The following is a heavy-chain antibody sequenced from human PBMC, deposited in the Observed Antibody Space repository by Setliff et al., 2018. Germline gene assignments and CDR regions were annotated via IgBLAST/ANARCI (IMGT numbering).Heavy chain of an antibody. CDR2: ISYDGSNK. Sequence: GGSLRLSCAASGFTFSSYAMHWVRQAPGKGLEWVAVISYDGSNKYYADSVKGRFTIYRDNSKSTLYLQMNSLRLEDTAIYYCARDAGGDYDNWGQGTLVTVSS. CDR3: ARDAGGDYDN. V-gene: IGHV3-30*14. CDR1: GFTFSSYA. D-gene: IGHD2-21*02. J-gene: IGHJ4*02.